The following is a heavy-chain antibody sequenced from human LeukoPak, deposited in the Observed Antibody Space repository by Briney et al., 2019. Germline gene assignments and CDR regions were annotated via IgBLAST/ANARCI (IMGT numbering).Heavy chain of an antibody. CDR1: GDSISSSNW. D-gene: IGHD3-22*01. J-gene: IGHJ4*02. CDR3: ASLRRGFYDSSGYFDY. CDR2: IFHSGNT. V-gene: IGHV4-4*02. Sequence: SGTLSLTCAVSGDSISSSNWWSWVRQPPGKGLEWIGEIFHSGNTNYNPSLKSRVTISVDKSKSQFSLKLSSVTAADTAVYHCASLRRGFYDSSGYFDYWGQGTLVTVSS.